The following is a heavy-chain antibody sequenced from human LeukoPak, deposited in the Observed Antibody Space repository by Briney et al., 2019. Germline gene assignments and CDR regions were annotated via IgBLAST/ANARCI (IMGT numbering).Heavy chain of an antibody. J-gene: IGHJ3*02. CDR3: ARDRADNFDSSGYYPDGLDI. CDR2: ITPYNGGT. D-gene: IGHD3-22*01. CDR1: VYTFTGYY. Sequence: ASVKVSCKASVYTFTGYYIHWVRQAPGQGREWMGWITPYNGGTNYAQRFQDRVTMTWDTSIGTANMELSGLKSDDTAVYYCARDRADNFDSSGYYPDGLDIWGQGTLVTVS. V-gene: IGHV1-2*02.